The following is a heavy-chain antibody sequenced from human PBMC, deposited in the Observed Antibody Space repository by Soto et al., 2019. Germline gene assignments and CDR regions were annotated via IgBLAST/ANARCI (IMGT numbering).Heavy chain of an antibody. D-gene: IGHD6-19*01. Sequence: GGSLRLSCAASGFTVSSYWMSWVRQAPGKGLEWVANIIQDGSEKYYVDSVKGRFTISRDNAKNSLYLQMNSLRAEDTAVYYCARGYNSALDYWGQGTLVTVSS. V-gene: IGHV3-7*01. J-gene: IGHJ4*02. CDR3: ARGYNSALDY. CDR2: IIQDGSEK. CDR1: GFTVSSYW.